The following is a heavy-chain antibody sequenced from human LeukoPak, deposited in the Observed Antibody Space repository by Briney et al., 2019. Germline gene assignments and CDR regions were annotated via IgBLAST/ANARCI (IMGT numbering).Heavy chain of an antibody. CDR2: INPSGGST. D-gene: IGHD3-9*01. Sequence: ASVKVSCKASGYTFTSYYMHWVRQAPGQGLEWMGIINPSGGSTSYARKFQGRVTMTRDTSTSTVYMELSSLRSEDTAVYYCARGLPYYDILTGYLVYWGQGTLVTVSS. J-gene: IGHJ4*02. V-gene: IGHV1-46*01. CDR3: ARGLPYYDILTGYLVY. CDR1: GYTFTSYY.